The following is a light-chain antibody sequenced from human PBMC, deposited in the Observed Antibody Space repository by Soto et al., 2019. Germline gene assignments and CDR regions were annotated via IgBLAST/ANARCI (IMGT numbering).Light chain of an antibody. J-gene: IGKJ1*01. CDR3: QQYNSYSWT. V-gene: IGKV1-5*03. Sequence: DIQMTQSPSTLSASVGDRVTITCRASQSISSWLAWYQQKPGKAPKLLIYKASSLESGVPSRFSGSGSGTEFTLTISSLQPDDFATYYCQQYNSYSWTFDQATMVEIK. CDR2: KAS. CDR1: QSISSW.